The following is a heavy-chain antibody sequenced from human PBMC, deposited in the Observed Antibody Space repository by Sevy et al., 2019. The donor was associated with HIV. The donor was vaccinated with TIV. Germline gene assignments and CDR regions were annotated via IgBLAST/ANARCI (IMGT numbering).Heavy chain of an antibody. Sequence: SETLSLTCTVSGGSISSYYWSWMRQPPGKGLEWIGYIYYSGSTNYNPSLKSRVTISVDTSKNQFSLKLSSVTAADTAVYYCARVPLSSGYLGPPEYYFDYWGQGTLVTVSS. CDR3: ARVPLSSGYLGPPEYYFDY. V-gene: IGHV4-59*01. CDR1: GGSISSYY. J-gene: IGHJ4*02. CDR2: IYYSGST. D-gene: IGHD3-22*01.